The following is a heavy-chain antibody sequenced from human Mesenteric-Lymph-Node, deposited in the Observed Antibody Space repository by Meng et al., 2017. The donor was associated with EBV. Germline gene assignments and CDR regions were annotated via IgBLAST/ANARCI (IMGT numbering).Heavy chain of an antibody. CDR1: GLTFSSYW. Sequence: VRLVASGGGLVQPGGSLRLSCAASGLTFSSYWMHWVRQAPGEGLVWVSRISSDGSSTRYADSVKGRLTISRDNAKDTLYVQMNSLRAEDTAVYYCARKGSAYDFDYWGQGTLVTVSS. J-gene: IGHJ4*02. CDR3: ARKGSAYDFDY. V-gene: IGHV3-74*01. CDR2: ISSDGSST. D-gene: IGHD3-16*01.